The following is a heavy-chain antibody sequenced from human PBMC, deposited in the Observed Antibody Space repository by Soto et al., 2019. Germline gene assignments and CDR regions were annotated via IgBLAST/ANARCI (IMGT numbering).Heavy chain of an antibody. CDR2: ISDRGDTT. CDR3: AKDKPGTTSFDY. V-gene: IGHV3-23*01. Sequence: GGSLRLSCAASGFTISSNAMYWVRQAPGKGLEWVSDISDRGDTTHYADSVKGRFTISRDTSKNTLYLQLNTLRADDTAVYYCAKDKPGTTSFDYWGQGALVTVSS. D-gene: IGHD1-1*01. J-gene: IGHJ4*02. CDR1: GFTISSNA.